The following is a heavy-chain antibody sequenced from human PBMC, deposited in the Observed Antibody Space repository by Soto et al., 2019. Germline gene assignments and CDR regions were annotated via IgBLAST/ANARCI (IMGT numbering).Heavy chain of an antibody. CDR3: AKDKAVGATFYYGMDV. V-gene: IGHV3-23*01. Sequence: GGSLRLSCAASGFTFSSYAMSWVRQAPGKGLEWVSAISGSGGSTYYADSVKGRFTISRDNSKNTLYLQMNGLRAEDTAVYYCAKDKAVGATFYYGMDVWGQGTTVTVSS. CDR1: GFTFSSYA. CDR2: ISGSGGST. J-gene: IGHJ6*02. D-gene: IGHD1-26*01.